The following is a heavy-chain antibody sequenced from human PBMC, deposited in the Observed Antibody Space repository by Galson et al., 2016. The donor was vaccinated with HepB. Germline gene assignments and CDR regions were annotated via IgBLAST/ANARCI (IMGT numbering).Heavy chain of an antibody. CDR1: GGTFSSYA. V-gene: IGHV1-69*13. D-gene: IGHD3-10*01. CDR2: IIPLLGTT. CDR3: ARESAYNSGSNYYSDY. Sequence: SVKVSCKASGGTFSSYAISWVRQAPGQGLEWLGAIIPLLGTTQYAPKFQGRVTITADESTSTAYMELSSLRSEDTAVYYCARESAYNSGSNYYSDYWGQGTLVTVSS. J-gene: IGHJ4*02.